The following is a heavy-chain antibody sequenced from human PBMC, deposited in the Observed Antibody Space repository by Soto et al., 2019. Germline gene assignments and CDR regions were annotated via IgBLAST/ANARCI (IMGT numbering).Heavy chain of an antibody. CDR1: GFTFSSYV. D-gene: IGHD2-15*01. J-gene: IGHJ6*02. V-gene: IGHV3-30-3*01. CDR2: ISYDGNNK. Sequence: QVQLLESEGGVVQPGRSLRLSCAASGFTFSSYVMHWVSQAPGKGLEWVAVISYDGNNKYYADSVKGRFTISRDNSKNTLYLQMNSLRAEDTAVYYCARAGCDGGRCYTLVGLRYGMDVWGQGTTVTVSS. CDR3: ARAGCDGGRCYTLVGLRYGMDV.